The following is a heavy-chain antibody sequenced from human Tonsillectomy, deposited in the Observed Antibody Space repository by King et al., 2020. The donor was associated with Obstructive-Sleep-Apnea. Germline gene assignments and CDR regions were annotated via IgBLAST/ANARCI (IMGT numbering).Heavy chain of an antibody. CDR2: IDYSGNT. J-gene: IGHJ4*02. Sequence: QLQESGPGLVKPSQTLSLTCTVSGDSISSGNYYWSWIRQHPGKGLEWIGYIDYSGNTYYNPSLQSRVTISVDTSKNQFSLKVNSVTAADTAVYYCARDTGYDSSAYYSPFGYWGQGTLVTVSS. D-gene: IGHD3-22*01. CDR3: ARDTGYDSSAYYSPFGY. V-gene: IGHV4-31*03. CDR1: GDSISSGNYY.